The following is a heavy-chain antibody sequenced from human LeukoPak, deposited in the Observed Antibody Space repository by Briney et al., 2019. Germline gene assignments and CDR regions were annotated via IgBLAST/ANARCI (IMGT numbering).Heavy chain of an antibody. CDR1: GYTFTGYY. Sequence: GASVKVSCKASGYTFTGYYIHWVRQAPGQGLEWMGHIDPKNGGTKYAQKFQDRFIMTRDTSINTAYMELSRLRSDDTAVYSCARDPSTKYYFDYWGREPWSPSPQ. CDR2: IDPKNGGT. J-gene: IGHJ4*02. V-gene: IGHV1-2*06. CDR3: ARDPSTKYYFDY. D-gene: IGHD1-26*01.